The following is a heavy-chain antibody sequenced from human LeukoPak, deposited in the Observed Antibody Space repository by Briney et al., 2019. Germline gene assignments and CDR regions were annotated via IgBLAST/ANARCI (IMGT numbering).Heavy chain of an antibody. V-gene: IGHV4-4*07. J-gene: IGHJ4*02. CDR2: IYASGST. CDR1: AGSISSGS. CDR3: ARGTYFSDTYYFDY. D-gene: IGHD3-22*01. Sequence: SETLSLTCTVSAGSISSGSWNWIRQPAGTGLEFIGRIYASGSTNYNPSLKSRVTMSIDTSKNQFSLQLTSVTAADTAVYYCARGTYFSDTYYFDYWGQGTLVTVSS.